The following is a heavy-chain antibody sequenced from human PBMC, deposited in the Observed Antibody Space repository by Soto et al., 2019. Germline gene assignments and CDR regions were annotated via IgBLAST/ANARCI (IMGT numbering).Heavy chain of an antibody. CDR1: GFTVSSSY. V-gene: IGHV3-66*01. CDR2: LYSGGAT. J-gene: IGHJ4*02. D-gene: IGHD7-27*01. Sequence: EVQVVESGGGLVQPGASLRVSCAASGFTVSSSYMSWVRQAPGKGLEWVSVLYSGGATYYADSVKGRFTISRDNSKNTLYLQMNSLRVEDTAVYYCARGDQLGIYYFDYWGQGTLVTVSS. CDR3: ARGDQLGIYYFDY.